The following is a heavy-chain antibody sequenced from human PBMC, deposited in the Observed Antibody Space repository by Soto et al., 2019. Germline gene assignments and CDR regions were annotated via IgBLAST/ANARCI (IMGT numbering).Heavy chain of an antibody. D-gene: IGHD5-18*01. CDR1: GGSISSGDYY. CDR2: IYYSGST. V-gene: IGHV4-30-4*01. J-gene: IGHJ4*02. CDR3: ASNSYRYTFYDY. Sequence: SETLSLTCTVSGGSISSGDYYWSWIRQPPGKGLEWIGYIYYSGSTYYNPSLKSRVTISVDTSKNQFSLKLSSVTAADTAVYYCASNSYRYTFYDYWGQGTLVIVSS.